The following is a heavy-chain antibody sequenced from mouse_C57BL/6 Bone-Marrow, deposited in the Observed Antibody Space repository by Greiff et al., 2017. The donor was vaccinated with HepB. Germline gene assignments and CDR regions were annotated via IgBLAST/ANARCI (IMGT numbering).Heavy chain of an antibody. CDR1: GFTFSSYA. D-gene: IGHD1-1*01. V-gene: IGHV5-9-1*02. CDR3: TRGPPFDGSSYVGYFDV. CDR2: ISSGGDYI. Sequence: DVQLVESGEGLVKPGGSLELSCAASGFTFSSYAMSWVRQTPEKRLEWVAYISSGGDYIYYADTVKGRFTISRDNARNTLYLQMSSLKSEDTAMCYCTRGPPFDGSSYVGYFDVWGTGTTVTVSS. J-gene: IGHJ1*03.